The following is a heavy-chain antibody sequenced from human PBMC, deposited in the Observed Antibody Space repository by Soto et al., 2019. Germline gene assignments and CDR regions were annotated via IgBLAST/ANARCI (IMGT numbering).Heavy chain of an antibody. CDR3: ASYIAAAGPLSWFDP. D-gene: IGHD6-13*01. V-gene: IGHV1-8*01. Sequence: ASVKVSCKASGYTFTSYDINWVRQATGQGLEWMGWMNPNSGNTGYAQKFQGRVTMTRNTSISTAYMELSSLRSEDTAVYYCASYIAAAGPLSWFDPWGQGTLVTVSS. CDR1: GYTFTSYD. J-gene: IGHJ5*02. CDR2: MNPNSGNT.